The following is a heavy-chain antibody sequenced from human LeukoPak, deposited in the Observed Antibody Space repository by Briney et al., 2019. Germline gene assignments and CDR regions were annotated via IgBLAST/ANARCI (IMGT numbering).Heavy chain of an antibody. CDR2: IKQDGSEK. CDR3: ARARGGARNAYYYYYYYMDV. D-gene: IGHD2-2*01. Sequence: PRGSLRLSCAASGFTFSNYWMTWVRQAPGKGLEWVANIKQDGSEKYYVDSVKGRFTISRDNAKNSLYPQMNSLRAEDTAVYYCARARGGARNAYYYYYYYMDVWGKGTTVTVSS. V-gene: IGHV3-7*01. J-gene: IGHJ6*03. CDR1: GFTFSNYW.